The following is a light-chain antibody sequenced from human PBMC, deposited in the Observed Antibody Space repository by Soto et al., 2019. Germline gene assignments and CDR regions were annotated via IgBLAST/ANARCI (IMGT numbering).Light chain of an antibody. V-gene: IGLV2-14*01. J-gene: IGLJ1*01. Sequence: QSALTQPASVSVSPGQSITISCTGTSSDVGYHNYVSWYRQHPGKAPRLMIYEVNNRPSGVSNRFSGSKSGNTASLTISGLQAEDEADYYCSSCTSSSTLLDVFGTGPKVNVL. CDR1: SSDVGYHNY. CDR3: SSCTSSSTLLDV. CDR2: EVN.